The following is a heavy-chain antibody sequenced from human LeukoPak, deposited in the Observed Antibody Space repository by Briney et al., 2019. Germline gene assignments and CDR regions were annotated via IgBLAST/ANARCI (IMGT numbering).Heavy chain of an antibody. D-gene: IGHD6-19*01. CDR2: ISGSGLST. CDR3: TSSGWYSSPGYFDY. Sequence: PGGSLRLSCAASGFTVTNYAMSWVRQAPERGLEWVSAISGSGLSTYYADSVKGRFTISRDNSKNTLYLQMNSLRAEDTAVYYCTSSGWYSSPGYFDYWGQGTLVTVSS. J-gene: IGHJ4*02. CDR1: GFTVTNYA. V-gene: IGHV3-23*01.